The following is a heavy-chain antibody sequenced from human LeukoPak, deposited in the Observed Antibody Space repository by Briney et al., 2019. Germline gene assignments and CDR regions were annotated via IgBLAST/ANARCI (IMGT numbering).Heavy chain of an antibody. CDR3: ARLDCTADGCYND. J-gene: IGHJ4*02. V-gene: IGHV4-59*08. CDR2: INYSGSA. Sequence: SDTLSFTCIVSGASISSDYWSWIRQSPGKGLQWIGYINYSGSANYNPSLKSRVTMSVDTSKQQVSLKMRSVTAADTAVYYCARLDCTADGCYNDWSRGTLVTVSS. D-gene: IGHD2-2*02. CDR1: GASISSDY.